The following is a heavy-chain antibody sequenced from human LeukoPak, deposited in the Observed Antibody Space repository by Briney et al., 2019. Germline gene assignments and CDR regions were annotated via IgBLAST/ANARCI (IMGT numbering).Heavy chain of an antibody. CDR3: ARQGRPHGYGDYPQDAFDI. CDR2: IYPGDSDT. D-gene: IGHD4-17*01. V-gene: IGHV5-51*01. J-gene: IGHJ3*02. CDR1: GCSFTSYW. Sequence: GESLKISCKGSGCSFTSYWIGWVRQMPGKGLEWMGIIYPGDSDTRYSPSFQGQVTISADKSISTAYLQWSSLKASDTAMYYCARQGRPHGYGDYPQDAFDIWGQGTMVTVPS.